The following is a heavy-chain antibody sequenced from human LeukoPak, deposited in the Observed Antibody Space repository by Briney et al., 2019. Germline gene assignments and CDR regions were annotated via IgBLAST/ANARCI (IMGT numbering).Heavy chain of an antibody. Sequence: SETLSLTCTVSGGSISSYYWSWIRQPPGKGLEWIGYIYYSGSTNYNPSLKSRVTISVNTSKNQFSLKLSSVTAADTAVYYCARAAFRGMEGYNKRAFDIWGQGTMVTVSS. CDR2: IYYSGST. CDR3: ARAAFRGMEGYNKRAFDI. V-gene: IGHV4-59*12. D-gene: IGHD5-24*01. CDR1: GGSISSYY. J-gene: IGHJ3*02.